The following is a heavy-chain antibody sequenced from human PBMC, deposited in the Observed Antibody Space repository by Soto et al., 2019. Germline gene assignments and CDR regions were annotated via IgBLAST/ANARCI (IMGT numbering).Heavy chain of an antibody. Sequence: GGSPRLSCAASEFTVSSNYMNWVRQAPGKGLECVSTIYSGGSTYYADSVKGRFTISRDNSKNTLYLQMNNLRAEDTAVYYCASRVGDTNYGMGVWGEGTKVTVSA. CDR3: ASRVGDTNYGMGV. CDR2: IYSGGST. D-gene: IGHD1-26*01. CDR1: EFTVSSNY. J-gene: IGHJ6*04. V-gene: IGHV3-53*01.